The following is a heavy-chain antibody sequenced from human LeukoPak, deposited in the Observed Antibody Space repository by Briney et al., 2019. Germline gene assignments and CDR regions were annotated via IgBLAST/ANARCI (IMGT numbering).Heavy chain of an antibody. CDR2: IKKDGSEK. D-gene: IGHD2-15*01. J-gene: IGHJ6*03. CDR3: ARAGRKSRGVDIVRKKETGYYYYLDV. CDR1: GFTFSSYW. V-gene: IGHV3-7*01. Sequence: GGSLRLSCAASGFTFSSYWMSWVRQAPGKGLEWVANIKKDGSEKYYVDSVKGRFTISRDNAKNSLYLQMNSLRVEDTAVYYCARAGRKSRGVDIVRKKETGYYYYLDVWGKGTTVTVSS.